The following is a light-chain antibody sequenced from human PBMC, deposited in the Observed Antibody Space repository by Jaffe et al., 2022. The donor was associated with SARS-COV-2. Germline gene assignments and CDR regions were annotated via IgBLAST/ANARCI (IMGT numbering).Light chain of an antibody. CDR1: SSDVGAYNY. CDR2: EVT. Sequence: QSALTQPPSASGSPGQSVTISCTGTSSDVGAYNYVSWYQHRPGQAPKFMIYEVTKRPSGVPDRFSGSKSGNTASLTVSGLQAEDEADYYCSSYAGSNNLVFGGGTKLTVL. CDR3: SSYAGSNNLV. V-gene: IGLV2-8*01. J-gene: IGLJ3*02.